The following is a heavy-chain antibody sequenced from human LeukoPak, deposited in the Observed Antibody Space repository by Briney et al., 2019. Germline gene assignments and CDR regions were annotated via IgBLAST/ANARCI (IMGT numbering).Heavy chain of an antibody. Sequence: GGSLRLSCAASGFTVRSNYMSWVRQAPGKGLEWVSSISSSSSYIYYADSVKGRFTISRDNAKNSLYLQMNSLRAEDTAVYYCARDGDYYDSRGDAFDIWGQGAMVTVAS. CDR1: GFTVRSNY. V-gene: IGHV3-21*01. CDR3: ARDGDYYDSRGDAFDI. D-gene: IGHD3-22*01. J-gene: IGHJ3*02. CDR2: ISSSSSYI.